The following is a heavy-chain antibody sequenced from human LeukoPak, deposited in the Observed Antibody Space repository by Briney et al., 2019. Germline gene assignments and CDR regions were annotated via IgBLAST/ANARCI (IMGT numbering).Heavy chain of an antibody. Sequence: PSETLSLTCAVSGDSISSNNWWSWVRQPPGQGLEWIGEVYHGGSANYNPSLKSRVTISVDKSKNQFSLKLSSVTAADTAVYYCAKKYYGSGSREFDYWGQGTLVTVSS. CDR1: GDSISSNNW. D-gene: IGHD3-10*01. V-gene: IGHV4-4*02. CDR2: VYHGGSA. J-gene: IGHJ4*02. CDR3: AKKYYGSGSREFDY.